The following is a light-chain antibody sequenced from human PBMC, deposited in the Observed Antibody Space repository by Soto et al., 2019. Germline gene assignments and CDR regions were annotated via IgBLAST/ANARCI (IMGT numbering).Light chain of an antibody. CDR3: QQYNNWPLT. J-gene: IGKJ4*01. CDR2: GAS. CDR1: QSVSIN. Sequence: EIMMTQSPAILSVSPGEGATLSCRASQSVSINLAWYQQKPDQVPRLLIYGASSRATGIPARFSGSGSGTDFTLTISSLQSEDFAVYYCQQYNNWPLTFGGGTKVDIK. V-gene: IGKV3-15*01.